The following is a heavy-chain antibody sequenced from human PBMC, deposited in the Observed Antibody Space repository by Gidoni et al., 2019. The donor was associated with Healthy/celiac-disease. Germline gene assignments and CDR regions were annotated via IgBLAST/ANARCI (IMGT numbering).Heavy chain of an antibody. J-gene: IGHJ6*02. CDR2: ISSSSSTI. CDR3: ARVEDDYSNYEYYYYGMDV. Sequence: QAPGKGLEWVSYISSSSSTIYYADSVKGRFTISRDNAKNSLYLQMNSLRDEDTAVYYCARVEDDYSNYEYYYYGMDVWGQGTTVTVSS. D-gene: IGHD4-4*01. V-gene: IGHV3-48*02.